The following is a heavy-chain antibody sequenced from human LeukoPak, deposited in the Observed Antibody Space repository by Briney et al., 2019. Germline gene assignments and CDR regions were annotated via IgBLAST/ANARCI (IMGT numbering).Heavy chain of an antibody. CDR2: IYSGGST. CDR3: ARALTRDALDL. Sequence: GGSLRLSCAASGFAVSSNYISWVRQAPGKGLEWVSVIYSGGSTYYADSVKGRFTVSRDNALDSLYLQLNNLKAGDTAVYYCARALTRDALDLWGQGTMVTVSS. V-gene: IGHV3-53*03. J-gene: IGHJ3*01. CDR1: GFAVSSNY.